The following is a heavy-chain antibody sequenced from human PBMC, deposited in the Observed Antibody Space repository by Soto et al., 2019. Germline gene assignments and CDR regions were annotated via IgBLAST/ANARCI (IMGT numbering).Heavy chain of an antibody. V-gene: IGHV1-69*01. J-gene: IGHJ3*02. CDR2: IIPIFGTA. CDR1: GGTFSSYA. D-gene: IGHD3-22*01. Sequence: QVQLVQSGAEVKKPGSSVKVSCKASGGTFSSYAISWVRQAPGQGLEWMGGIIPIFGTANYAQKFQGRVTITADESTSTAYRELSSLRAEDTAVYYCASPTYYYDSSGSGAFDIWGQGTMVTVSS. CDR3: ASPTYYYDSSGSGAFDI.